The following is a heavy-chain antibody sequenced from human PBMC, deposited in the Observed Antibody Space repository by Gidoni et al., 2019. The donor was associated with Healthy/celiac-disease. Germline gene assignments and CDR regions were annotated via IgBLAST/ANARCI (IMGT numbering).Heavy chain of an antibody. D-gene: IGHD5-18*01. CDR1: GYTFTSYA. CDR2: INTAKGNT. Sequence: HVQLVQSGAEVKKPGASVKVFCKASGYTFTSYAMHWVRQAPGQRFEWLGWINTAKGNTRYSQRFQGRVTISRDTSASTGYMELRRLRPEDTAVYYCARTAMGYYFYYHGLDVWGQGTTVSVSS. CDR3: ARTAMGYYFYYHGLDV. V-gene: IGHV1-3*04. J-gene: IGHJ6*02.